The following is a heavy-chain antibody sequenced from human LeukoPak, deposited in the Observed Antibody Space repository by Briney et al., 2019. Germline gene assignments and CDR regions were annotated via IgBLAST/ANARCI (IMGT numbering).Heavy chain of an antibody. CDR2: IKSKTDGGTT. CDR1: GFTFSSYA. D-gene: IGHD1-26*01. CDR3: TTELSWELWDY. Sequence: GGSLRLSCAASGFTFSSYAMSWVRQAPGKGLEWVGRIKSKTDGGTTDYAAPVKGRFTISRDDSKNTLYLQMNSLKTEDTAVYYCTTELSWELWDYWGQGTLVTVSS. V-gene: IGHV3-15*01. J-gene: IGHJ4*02.